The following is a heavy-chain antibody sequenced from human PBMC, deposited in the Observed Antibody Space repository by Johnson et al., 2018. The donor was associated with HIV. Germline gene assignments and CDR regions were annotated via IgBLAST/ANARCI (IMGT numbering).Heavy chain of an antibody. CDR1: GFTFSSYA. CDR3: ARRGYSSSGGAFDI. CDR2: ISYDGSNK. V-gene: IGHV3-30-3*01. J-gene: IGHJ3*02. Sequence: VQLVESGGGVVQPGRSLRLSCAASGFTFSSYAMHWVRQAPGKGLEWVAVISYDGSNKYYADSVKGRFTISRDNSKNTLYLQMNSLRAEDAAVYYCARRGYSSSGGAFDIWGQGTTVTVSS. D-gene: IGHD6-6*01.